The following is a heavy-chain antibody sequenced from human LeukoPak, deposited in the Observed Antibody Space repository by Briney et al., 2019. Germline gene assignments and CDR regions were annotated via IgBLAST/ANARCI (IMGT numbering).Heavy chain of an antibody. CDR2: MSFDGSE. Sequence: GGSLRLFCAASGISFTNCIMHWGRQAPGRGLEGVAGMSFDGSEYYVDSVKGRFTMSRDNSKNTVYVQMNSLRPDDTAVYYCAREGHTSGYCGAFDIWGQGTPVTVSS. D-gene: IGHD3-22*01. CDR3: AREGHTSGYCGAFDI. V-gene: IGHV3-30*03. CDR1: GISFTNCI. J-gene: IGHJ3*02.